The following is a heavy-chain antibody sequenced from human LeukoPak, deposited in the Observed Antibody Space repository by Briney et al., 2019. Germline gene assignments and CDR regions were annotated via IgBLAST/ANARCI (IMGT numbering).Heavy chain of an antibody. J-gene: IGHJ4*02. CDR3: AREGGYYDILTGYYKDY. Sequence: SETLSLTCTVSGGSISSSSYYWGWIRQPPGKGLEWIGSIYYSGSTYYNPSLKSRVTISVDTSKNQFSLKLSSVTAADTAVYYCAREGGYYDILTGYYKDYWGQGTLVTVSS. D-gene: IGHD3-9*01. CDR1: GGSISSSSYY. V-gene: IGHV4-39*02. CDR2: IYYSGST.